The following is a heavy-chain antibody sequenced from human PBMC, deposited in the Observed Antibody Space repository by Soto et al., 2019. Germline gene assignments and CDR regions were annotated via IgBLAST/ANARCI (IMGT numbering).Heavy chain of an antibody. Sequence: ASVKVSCKASGYTFTSYGISWVRQAPGQGLEWMGWISAYNGNTNYAQKLQGRVTMTTDTSTSTAYMELRGLRSDDTAVYYCASAPFSAAAGEQSNLKPPAKNYYYYGMDVWGQGTTVTVSS. J-gene: IGHJ6*02. D-gene: IGHD6-13*01. V-gene: IGHV1-18*01. CDR1: GYTFTSYG. CDR2: ISAYNGNT. CDR3: ASAPFSAAAGEQSNLKPPAKNYYYYGMDV.